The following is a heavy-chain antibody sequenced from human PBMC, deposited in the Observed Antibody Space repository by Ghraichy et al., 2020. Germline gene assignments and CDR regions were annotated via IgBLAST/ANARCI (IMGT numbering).Heavy chain of an antibody. CDR2: IYYSGST. J-gene: IGHJ6*02. Sequence: SETLSLTCTVSGGSISSYYWSWIRQPPGKGLEWIGYIYYSGSTNYNPFLKSRVTISVDTSKNQFSLKLSSVTAADTAVYYCARLKFPDYYYGMDVWGQGTTVTVSS. CDR1: GGSISSYY. CDR3: ARLKFPDYYYGMDV. D-gene: IGHD2-21*01. V-gene: IGHV4-59*01.